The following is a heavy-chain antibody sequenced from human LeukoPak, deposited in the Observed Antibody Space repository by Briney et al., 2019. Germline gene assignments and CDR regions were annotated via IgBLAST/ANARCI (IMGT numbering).Heavy chain of an antibody. CDR1: GGSFSGYY. Sequence: SETLSLTCAVYGGSFSGYYWSWIRQPPGKGLEWIGYIYYSGSTNYNPSLKSRVTISVDTSKNQFSLKLSSVTAADTAVYYCAAKVVTPYYYGMDDWGQGTTVTVSS. V-gene: IGHV4-59*08. J-gene: IGHJ6*02. CDR3: AAKVVTPYYYGMDD. CDR2: IYYSGST. D-gene: IGHD4-23*01.